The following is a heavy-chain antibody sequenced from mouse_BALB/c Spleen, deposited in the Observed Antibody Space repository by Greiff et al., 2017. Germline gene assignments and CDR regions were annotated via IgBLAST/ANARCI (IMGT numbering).Heavy chain of an antibody. CDR1: GFSLTSYG. V-gene: IGHV2-9*02. D-gene: IGHD2-3*01. CDR2: IWAGGST. Sequence: VKLMESGPGLVAPSQSLSITCTVSGFSLTSYGVHWVRQPPGKGLEWLGVIWAGGSTNYNSALMSRLSISKDNSKSQVFLKMNSLQTDDTAMYYCATYDGYYARYFDVWGAGTTVTVSS. J-gene: IGHJ1*01. CDR3: ATYDGYYARYFDV.